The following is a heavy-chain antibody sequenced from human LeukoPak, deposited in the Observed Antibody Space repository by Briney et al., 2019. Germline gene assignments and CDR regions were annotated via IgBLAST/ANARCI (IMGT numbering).Heavy chain of an antibody. J-gene: IGHJ4*02. V-gene: IGHV1-18*01. CDR1: GYTFTSYG. CDR3: ASCKIPRYYDSSGYSYYFDY. D-gene: IGHD3-22*01. Sequence: GASVKVSCKASGYTFTSYGISWVRQAPGQGLEWMGWISAYNGNTNYAQKLQGRVTMTTDTSTSTAYMELRSLRSDDTAVYYCASCKIPRYYDSSGYSYYFDYWGQGTLVTVSS. CDR2: ISAYNGNT.